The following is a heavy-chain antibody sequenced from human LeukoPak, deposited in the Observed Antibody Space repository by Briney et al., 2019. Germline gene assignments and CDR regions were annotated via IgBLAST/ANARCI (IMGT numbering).Heavy chain of an antibody. CDR2: IRSDGSDT. J-gene: IGHJ6*03. Sequence: PGGSLRLSCAASGFTFSDTWMHWVRQAPGEGLVWVSRIRSDGSDTRYAESVKGQFTISRDNAKNTLYLQMNSLRAEDTAVYYCARGPPFWSGKNYYYYYMDVWGKGTTVTVSS. D-gene: IGHD3-3*01. CDR1: GFTFSDTW. V-gene: IGHV3-74*01. CDR3: ARGPPFWSGKNYYYYYMDV.